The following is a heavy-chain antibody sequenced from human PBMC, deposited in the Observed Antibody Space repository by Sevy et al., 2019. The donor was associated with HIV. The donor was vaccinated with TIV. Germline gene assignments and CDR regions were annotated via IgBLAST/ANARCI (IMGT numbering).Heavy chain of an antibody. Sequence: ASVKVSCKASGYTFSNYYIHWVRQAPGQGLEWMGVMNPSGGSTSYAQKFQDRVTMTRDTSTSTVYMELNSLRSEDTAVYFCARVYYYDYSGPGYWGQGTLVTVSS. CDR3: ARVYYYDYSGPGY. J-gene: IGHJ4*02. CDR1: GYTFSNYY. CDR2: MNPSGGST. V-gene: IGHV1-46*01. D-gene: IGHD3-22*01.